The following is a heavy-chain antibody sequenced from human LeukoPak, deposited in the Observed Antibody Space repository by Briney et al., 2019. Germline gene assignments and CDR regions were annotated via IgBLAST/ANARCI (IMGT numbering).Heavy chain of an antibody. V-gene: IGHV1-8*01. CDR2: MNPHSGNT. CDR3: ARTPFRSGSMDV. CDR1: GYSFTSYD. J-gene: IGHJ6*02. D-gene: IGHD3-10*01. Sequence: ASVKVSCKASGYSFTSYDIQWVRQATGQGLEWMGWMNPHSGNTGYAQKFQARVTMTRDSSTSIAYMELSSLTSEDTAVYYCARTPFRSGSMDVWGQGTTVTVSS.